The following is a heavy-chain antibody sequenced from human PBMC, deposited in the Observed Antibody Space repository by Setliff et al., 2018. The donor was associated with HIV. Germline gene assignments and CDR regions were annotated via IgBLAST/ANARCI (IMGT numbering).Heavy chain of an antibody. Sequence: SETLSLTCAVYGASFSSYSWTWIRQPPGKGLEWIGYIFYSVNTNYNPSLKGRVTISVDTSKNQSSLKLSSVTAADTAVYYCASGGIAARRGYYYMDVWGKGTTVTVSS. CDR2: IFYSVNT. V-gene: IGHV4-59*08. D-gene: IGHD6-6*01. CDR1: GASFSSYS. CDR3: ASGGIAARRGYYYMDV. J-gene: IGHJ6*03.